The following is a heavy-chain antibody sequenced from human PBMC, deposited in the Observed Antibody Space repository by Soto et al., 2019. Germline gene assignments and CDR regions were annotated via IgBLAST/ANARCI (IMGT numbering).Heavy chain of an antibody. D-gene: IGHD3-16*01. V-gene: IGHV1-69*02. CDR2: IIPILGIA. J-gene: IGHJ4*02. Sequence: QVQLVQSGAEVKKPGSSVKVSCKASGGTFSSYTISWVRQAPGQGLEWMGRIIPILGIANYAQKFQGRVTITADKSTSPAYMELSSLRSEDTAVYYCALTGLRGGGPDYWGQGTLVTVSS. CDR3: ALTGLRGGGPDY. CDR1: GGTFSSYT.